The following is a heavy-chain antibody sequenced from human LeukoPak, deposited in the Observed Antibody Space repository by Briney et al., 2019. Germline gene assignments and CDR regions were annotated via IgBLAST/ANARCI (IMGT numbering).Heavy chain of an antibody. CDR1: GFTFDDYA. Sequence: GGSLRLSCAASGFTFDDYAMHWVRQAPGKGLEWVSGISWNSGSIGYADSVKGRFTISRDNAKNSLYLQMNSLRAEDTALYYCAKDISPVIRDAFDIWGQGTMVTVSS. CDR2: ISWNSGSI. CDR3: AKDISPVIRDAFDI. V-gene: IGHV3-9*01. J-gene: IGHJ3*02. D-gene: IGHD2-21*01.